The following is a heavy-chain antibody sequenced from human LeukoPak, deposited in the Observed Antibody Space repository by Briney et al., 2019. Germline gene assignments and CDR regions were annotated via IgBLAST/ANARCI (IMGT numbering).Heavy chain of an antibody. V-gene: IGHV4-31*03. CDR2: IYYSGST. CDR3: ARVKRIAARTFDY. D-gene: IGHD6-6*01. J-gene: IGHJ4*02. Sequence: TLSLTCTVSGGSISSGGYYWSWIRQHPGKGLEWIGYIYYSGSTYYNPSLKSRVTISVDTSKNQFSLKLSSVTAADTVVYYCARVKRIAARTFDYWGQGTLVTVSS. CDR1: GGSISSGGYY.